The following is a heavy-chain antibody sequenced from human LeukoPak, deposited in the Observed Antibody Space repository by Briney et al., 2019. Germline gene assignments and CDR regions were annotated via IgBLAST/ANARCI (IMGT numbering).Heavy chain of an antibody. CDR1: GYTLTELS. D-gene: IGHD3-10*01. Sequence: GASVKVSCKVSGYTLTELSIQWVRQAPGKGHEWMGGFDPEYGKKIYAQKIQGRVTMTEDTSTDTAYMELSSLRSEDTAVYFCATSLWFGELALDYWGQGTLVTVSS. CDR3: ATSLWFGELALDY. V-gene: IGHV1-24*01. CDR2: FDPEYGKK. J-gene: IGHJ4*02.